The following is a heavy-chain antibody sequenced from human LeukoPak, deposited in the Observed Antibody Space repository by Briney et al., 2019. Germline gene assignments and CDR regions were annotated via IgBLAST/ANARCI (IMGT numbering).Heavy chain of an antibody. CDR3: ARDGEYPSGESIVVVTPGAFDY. J-gene: IGHJ4*02. CDR1: GFTFDDYG. CDR2: INWNGGST. V-gene: IGHV3-20*04. D-gene: IGHD3-22*01. Sequence: GGSLRLSCAASGFTFDDYGMSWVRQAPGKGLEWVSGINWNGGSTGYADSVKGRFTISRDNAKNSLYLQMNSLRAEDTALYYCARDGEYPSGESIVVVTPGAFDYWGQGTLVTVSS.